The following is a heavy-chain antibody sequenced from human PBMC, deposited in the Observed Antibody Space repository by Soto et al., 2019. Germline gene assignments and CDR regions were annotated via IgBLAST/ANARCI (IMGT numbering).Heavy chain of an antibody. CDR2: IFNTRDA. J-gene: IGHJ4*02. V-gene: IGHV4-30-4*01. CDR3: ARVGGIQVWSEIDY. CDR1: GGSFSSGDDY. Sequence: SLETLSLTCTVSGGSFSSGDDYWSWIRRPPGKGLEWIGNIFNTRDAYYNPSLKSRVTISIDTSKSQFSLSLRSVTAADTAVYYCARVGGIQVWSEIDYWGQGILVTVSS. D-gene: IGHD5-18*01.